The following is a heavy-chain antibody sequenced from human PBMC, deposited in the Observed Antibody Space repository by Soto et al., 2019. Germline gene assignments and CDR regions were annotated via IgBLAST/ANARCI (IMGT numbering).Heavy chain of an antibody. D-gene: IGHD1-26*01. CDR3: ARLILGATDAFDI. Sequence: WESLKISCKGSGYSFTSYWIGWVRQMPEKGLQWMGIIYPGDSDTRYSPSFQGQVTISADKSISTAYLQWSSLKASDTAMYYCARLILGATDAFDIWGQGTMVTVSS. J-gene: IGHJ3*02. CDR1: GYSFTSYW. V-gene: IGHV5-51*01. CDR2: IYPGDSDT.